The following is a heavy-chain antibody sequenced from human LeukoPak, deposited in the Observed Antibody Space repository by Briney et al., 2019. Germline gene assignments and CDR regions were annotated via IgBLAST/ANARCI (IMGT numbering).Heavy chain of an antibody. V-gene: IGHV3-7*01. CDR3: ARGFELDY. J-gene: IGHJ4*02. CDR2: IKQEGSEK. CDR1: GFTLSSFW. Sequence: GSLRLSCAASGFTLSSFWMSWVRQAPGKGLEWVANIKQEGSEKYYVGSVKGRFTISRDDARNSLYLQMNSLRAEDTAVYFCARGFELDYWGQGTLVTVSS.